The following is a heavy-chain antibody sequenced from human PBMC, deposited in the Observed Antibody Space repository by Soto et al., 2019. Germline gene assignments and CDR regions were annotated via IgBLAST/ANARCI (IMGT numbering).Heavy chain of an antibody. V-gene: IGHV3-30*18. CDR2: IIYDGSTK. D-gene: IGHD3-10*01. CDR3: AKDRMGAGVRGYFDY. Sequence: QVQLVEAGGCVVQPGRSLRLSCAASGFTFSSYGMHCVRHAPGKGLEWVAVIIYDGSTKYYADSVKGRFTISRDNSKSTLYLQMNSLRAEDTAVYYCAKDRMGAGVRGYFDYWGQGTLVTVSS. J-gene: IGHJ4*02. CDR1: GFTFSSYG.